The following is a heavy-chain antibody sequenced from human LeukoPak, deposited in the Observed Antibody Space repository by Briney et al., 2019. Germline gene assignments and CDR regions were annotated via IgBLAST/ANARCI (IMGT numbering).Heavy chain of an antibody. CDR2: IYYSGST. Sequence: SETLSLTCTVSGGSISSSSYYWGWIRQPPGKGPGWIGSIYYSGSTYYNPSLKSRVTISVDTSKNQFSLKLSSVTAADTAVYYCARVGIDPPDYWGQGTLVTVSS. CDR3: ARVGIDPPDY. CDR1: GGSISSSSYY. J-gene: IGHJ4*02. D-gene: IGHD1-26*01. V-gene: IGHV4-39*07.